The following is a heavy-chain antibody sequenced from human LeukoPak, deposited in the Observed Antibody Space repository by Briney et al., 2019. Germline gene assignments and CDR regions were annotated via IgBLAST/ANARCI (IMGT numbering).Heavy chain of an antibody. CDR2: IVVGKGKI. CDR3: AASRDCGSDTCYRSSDY. J-gene: IGHJ4*02. CDR1: GFTFSSSG. Sequence: SVKVSCKASGFTFSSSGMQWVRQARGQRPEWIGWIVVGKGKINYAERFQERVTITRDVSTSTVHMELSSLRSDDTAVYYCAASRDCGSDTCYRSSDYWGQGTLVTVSS. D-gene: IGHD2-21*02. V-gene: IGHV1-58*02.